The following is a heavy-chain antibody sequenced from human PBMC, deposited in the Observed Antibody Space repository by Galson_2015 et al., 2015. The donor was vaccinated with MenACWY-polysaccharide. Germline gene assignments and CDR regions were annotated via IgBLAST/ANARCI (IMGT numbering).Heavy chain of an antibody. J-gene: IGHJ4*02. CDR1: GFTFSSDW. Sequence: SLRLSCAASGFTFSSDWMHWVRHAPGKGLVWISRINSDGTSKTYADSVKGRFTISRDNAKNKLYLQMNSLRAEDTAVYYCARDPLWDRTVGFDYWGQGTLVTVSS. CDR3: ARDPLWDRTVGFDY. CDR2: INSDGTSK. D-gene: IGHD3-16*01. V-gene: IGHV3-74*01.